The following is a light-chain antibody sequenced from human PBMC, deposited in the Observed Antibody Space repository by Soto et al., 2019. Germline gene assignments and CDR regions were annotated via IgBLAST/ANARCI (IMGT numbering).Light chain of an antibody. V-gene: IGKV1-5*01. CDR3: QQYYTCRS. CDR2: DAS. J-gene: IGKJ1*01. CDR1: QSISHW. Sequence: DIQMTQAPSTLSASIGDRVIITCRASQSISHWLAWYQQKPGKAPKLLISDASILESGVPPRFSCSTSVTEFSLTISSLQPDDFATYYCQQYYTCRSFGQGTKVEIK.